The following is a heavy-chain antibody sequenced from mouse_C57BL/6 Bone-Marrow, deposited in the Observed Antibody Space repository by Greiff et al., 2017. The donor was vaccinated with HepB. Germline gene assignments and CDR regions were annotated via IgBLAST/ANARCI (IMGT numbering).Heavy chain of an antibody. Sequence: VQLQQSGTVLARPGASVKMSCKTSGYTFTSYWMHWVKQRPGQGLEWIGAIYPGNSDTSYNQKFKGEAKLTAVTSASTAYMELSSLTNEDSAVYYCTRYYGSSHWYFDVWGTGTTVTVSS. CDR3: TRYYGSSHWYFDV. V-gene: IGHV1-5*01. D-gene: IGHD1-1*01. J-gene: IGHJ1*03. CDR2: IYPGNSDT. CDR1: GYTFTSYW.